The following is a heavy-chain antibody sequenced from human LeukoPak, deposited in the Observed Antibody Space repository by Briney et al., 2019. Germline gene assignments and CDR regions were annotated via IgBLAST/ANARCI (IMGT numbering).Heavy chain of an antibody. Sequence: PGGSLRLSCAASGITFSDAWMNWVRQAPGKGLEWVGRVKSKTDGGTTDYAAPVKGRFTISRDDSKNTMYLHMNSLRTEDTAVYYCTTWTVGAAPQGAWGQGTLVTVSS. CDR3: TTWTVGAAPQGA. CDR2: VKSKTDGGTT. D-gene: IGHD2-15*01. CDR1: GITFSDAW. J-gene: IGHJ4*02. V-gene: IGHV3-15*01.